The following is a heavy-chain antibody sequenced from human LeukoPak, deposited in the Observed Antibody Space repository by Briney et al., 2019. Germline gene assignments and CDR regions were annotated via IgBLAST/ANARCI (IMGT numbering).Heavy chain of an antibody. CDR2: INPNSGGT. J-gene: IGHJ4*02. CDR1: GYTFTGYR. V-gene: IGHV1-2*02. CDR3: ARRYDYVWGSYRYGPNDY. Sequence: ASVKVSCKASGYTFTGYRMHWVRQAPGQGLEWMGWINPNSGGTNYAQKFQGRVTMTRDTSISTAYMELSRLRSDDTAVYYCARRYDYVWGSYRYGPNDYWGQGTLVTVSS. D-gene: IGHD3-16*02.